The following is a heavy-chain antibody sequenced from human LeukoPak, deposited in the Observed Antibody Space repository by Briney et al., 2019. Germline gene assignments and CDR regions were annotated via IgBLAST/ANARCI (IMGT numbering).Heavy chain of an antibody. D-gene: IGHD1-7*01. Sequence: SETLSLTCAVYGETFNRYYWSWIRQSPGKGLEWIAEIDHRGDTNYNPSVKGRVIISIDTSKNQFSLKVKSVTATDTAVYYCARGPTISGTGYFDYWGQGTLVTVSS. V-gene: IGHV4-34*01. CDR2: IDHRGDT. CDR1: GETFNRYY. J-gene: IGHJ4*03. CDR3: ARGPTISGTGYFDY.